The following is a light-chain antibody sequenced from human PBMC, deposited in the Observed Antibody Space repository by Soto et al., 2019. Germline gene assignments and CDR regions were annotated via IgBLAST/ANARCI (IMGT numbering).Light chain of an antibody. CDR2: GAS. Sequence: EIVLTQSPGTLSLSPGERATLSCRASQSVSNTYLAWYQQKPGQAPRLLIYGASSRATGIPDRFSGSGSGTDFTLTISRLEPEDFAVYYCQHYGSSPKWTFGQGTKVEIK. CDR3: QHYGSSPKWT. J-gene: IGKJ1*01. V-gene: IGKV3-20*01. CDR1: QSVSNTY.